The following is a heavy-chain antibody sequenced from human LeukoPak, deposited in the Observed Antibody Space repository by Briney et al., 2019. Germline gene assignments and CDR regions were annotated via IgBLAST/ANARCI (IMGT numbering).Heavy chain of an antibody. CDR2: IYHIGST. CDR1: GYSISRGYY. Sequence: PSDTLSLTCGVSGYSISRGYYWAWIRQPPGKGLEWIGTIYHIGSTYYTPSLGSRVTISVDTSKNEFSLNLKSVTAADTAVYYCARAGWIITSGIDYWGQGALVTASS. CDR3: ARAGWIITSGIDY. D-gene: IGHD3-10*01. J-gene: IGHJ4*02. V-gene: IGHV4-38-2*01.